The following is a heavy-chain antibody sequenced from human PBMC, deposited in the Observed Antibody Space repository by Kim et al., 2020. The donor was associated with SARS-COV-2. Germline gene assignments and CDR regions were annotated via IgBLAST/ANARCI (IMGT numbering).Heavy chain of an antibody. Sequence: GGSLRLSCSASGFTFSSYAMHWVRQPPGKGLEYVSAISGNGGTTYYADSVKGRFTISRDNSKNTLYLQMSSLRPEDTAVYYCVQWSSSWYAYWGQGTLVTVSS. CDR1: GFTFSSYA. CDR2: ISGNGGTT. V-gene: IGHV3-64D*09. J-gene: IGHJ4*02. CDR3: VQWSSSWYAY. D-gene: IGHD6-13*01.